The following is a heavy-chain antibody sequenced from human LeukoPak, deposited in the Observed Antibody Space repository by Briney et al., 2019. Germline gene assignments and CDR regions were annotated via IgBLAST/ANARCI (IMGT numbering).Heavy chain of an antibody. J-gene: IGHJ3*02. Sequence: SEALSLTCTVSGYSISSGYYWGWIRQPPGKGLEWIGSIYHSGSTYYNPSLKSRVTISVDTSKNQFSLKLTSVTAADTAVYYCARGPYKYDGSGAFDIWGQGTMVTVSS. D-gene: IGHD3-22*01. CDR2: IYHSGST. CDR1: GYSISSGYY. V-gene: IGHV4-38-2*02. CDR3: ARGPYKYDGSGAFDI.